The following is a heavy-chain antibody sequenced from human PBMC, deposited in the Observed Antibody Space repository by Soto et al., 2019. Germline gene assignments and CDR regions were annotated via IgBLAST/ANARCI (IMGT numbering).Heavy chain of an antibody. CDR2: ISGGGGGT. Sequence: GGSLRLSCSASGFTFRHYSMNWVRQAPGKGLEWVSGISGGGGGTYYADSVKGRFIISRDNSKNTLYLQMNSLRAEDTAVYYCARVPVPNGILIDYWGQGTLVTVSS. J-gene: IGHJ4*02. CDR1: GFTFRHYS. D-gene: IGHD2-8*01. V-gene: IGHV3-23*01. CDR3: ARVPVPNGILIDY.